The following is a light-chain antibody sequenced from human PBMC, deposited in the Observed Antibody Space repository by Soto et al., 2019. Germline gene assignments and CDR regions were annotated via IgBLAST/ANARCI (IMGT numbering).Light chain of an antibody. V-gene: IGKV3-11*01. CDR2: DAS. CDR1: QSVSSY. Sequence: EIVLTQSPTTLSLSPGERATLSCRASQSVSSYFAWYQQKPGQAPRLLIYDASTRAAGIPARLSGSGSGTDFTLTISSLEPEDFAVYYCQQRSDWPLTFGGGTKVEIK. CDR3: QQRSDWPLT. J-gene: IGKJ4*01.